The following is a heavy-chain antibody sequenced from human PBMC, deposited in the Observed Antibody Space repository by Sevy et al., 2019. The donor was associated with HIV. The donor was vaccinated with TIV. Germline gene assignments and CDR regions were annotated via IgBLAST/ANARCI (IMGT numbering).Heavy chain of an antibody. CDR2: ISGSGGST. CDR3: AKSSELPSSPFDY. Sequence: GGSLRLSCAASGFTFSNDAMSWVHQAPGKGLEWVSAISGSGGSTYYADSGKGRFTISRDNSKNTLFLQMNSLRAEDTAVYFCAKSSELPSSPFDYWGQGTLVTVSS. J-gene: IGHJ4*02. D-gene: IGHD1-26*01. V-gene: IGHV3-23*01. CDR1: GFTFSNDA.